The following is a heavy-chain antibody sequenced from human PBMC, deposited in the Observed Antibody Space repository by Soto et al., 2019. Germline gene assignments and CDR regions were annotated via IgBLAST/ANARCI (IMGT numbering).Heavy chain of an antibody. V-gene: IGHV1-69*12. CDR1: GGTFSGYA. J-gene: IGHJ6*02. CDR3: ASHSCCQLVGYYYYGIDV. D-gene: IGHD2-15*01. Sequence: QVQLVQSGAEVKKPGSSVKVSCKASGGTFSGYAISWVRQAPGQGLEWMGGIIPIFGTADYAQKFQGRVTITAHQSTSTAYMDLSSLSPQATAVYYCASHSCCQLVGYYYYGIDVWRQGTTVTVSS. CDR2: IIPIFGTA.